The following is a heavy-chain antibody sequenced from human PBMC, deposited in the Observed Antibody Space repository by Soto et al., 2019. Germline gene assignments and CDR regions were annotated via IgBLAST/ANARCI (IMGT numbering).Heavy chain of an antibody. Sequence: PSQTLSLTCAISGDSVSGNSAAWNWIRQSPSRGLEWLGRTYYKSKWYNDYAVSVKSRITINPGTSMNHFSLHLNSVTPEDTAIYYCARWAHEENVFDIWGQGTMVTVSS. J-gene: IGHJ3*02. CDR1: GDSVSGNSAA. V-gene: IGHV6-1*01. CDR3: ARWAHEENVFDI. CDR2: TYYKSKWYN.